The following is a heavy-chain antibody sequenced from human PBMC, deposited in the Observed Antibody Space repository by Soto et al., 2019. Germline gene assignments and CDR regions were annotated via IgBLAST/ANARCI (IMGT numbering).Heavy chain of an antibody. V-gene: IGHV4-59*08. CDR3: ARQGGSGWYGYYYYGMDV. Sequence: SETLSLTCTVSGGSISSYYWSWIRQPPGKGLEWIGYIYYSGSTNYNPSLKSRVTISVDTSKNQFSLKLSSVTAADTAVYYCARQGGSGWYGYYYYGMDVWGQGTTVT. J-gene: IGHJ6*02. D-gene: IGHD6-19*01. CDR2: IYYSGST. CDR1: GGSISSYY.